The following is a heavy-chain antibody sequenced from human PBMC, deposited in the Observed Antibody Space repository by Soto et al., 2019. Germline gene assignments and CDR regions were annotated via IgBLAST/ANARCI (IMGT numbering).Heavy chain of an antibody. CDR3: ARGGFIHSSWYFIGALDI. Sequence: SETLSLTCPDPCRSISSYYGSCVVQAPGKGLEWIGYIYFSGSTNYNPSLKSRVTISVDTSKNQFSLKLSSVTAADTAVYYCARGGFIHSSWYFIGALDIWGQGTMVS. CDR2: IYFSGST. CDR1: CRSISSYY. D-gene: IGHD6-13*01. V-gene: IGHV4-59*01. J-gene: IGHJ3*02.